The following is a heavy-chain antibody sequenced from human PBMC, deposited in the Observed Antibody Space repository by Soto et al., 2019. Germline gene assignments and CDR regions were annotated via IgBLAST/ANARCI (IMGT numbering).Heavy chain of an antibody. CDR2: ISYDGSNK. Sequence: QVQLVESGGGVVQPGRSLRLSCAASGFTFSTYVMHWVRQAPGKGLEWVAVISYDGSNKYYADSVKGRFTISRDNSKNTLYLQMNSLRAEDTAVYYCARGRWLHFVGDAFDIWGQGTMVTVSS. J-gene: IGHJ3*02. CDR3: ARGRWLHFVGDAFDI. D-gene: IGHD5-12*01. CDR1: GFTFSTYV. V-gene: IGHV3-30-3*01.